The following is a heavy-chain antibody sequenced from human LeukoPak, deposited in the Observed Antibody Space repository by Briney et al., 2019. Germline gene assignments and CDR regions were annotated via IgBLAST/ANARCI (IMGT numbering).Heavy chain of an antibody. Sequence: PGGSLRLSCAASGFTFSIYGMNWVRQAPGEGLEWVASISSDSTNIYYTDSVKGRFTISSDNAKNSLYLQMNSLILEDTAVYYCARDGSGSGDYWGQGTLVTVSS. CDR2: ISSDSTNI. CDR1: GFTFSIYG. J-gene: IGHJ4*02. D-gene: IGHD2-15*01. CDR3: ARDGSGSGDY. V-gene: IGHV3-21*01.